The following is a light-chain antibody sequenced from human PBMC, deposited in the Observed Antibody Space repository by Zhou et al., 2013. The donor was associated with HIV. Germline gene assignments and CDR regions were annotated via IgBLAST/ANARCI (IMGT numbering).Light chain of an antibody. Sequence: AIRMTQSPSSFSASTGDRVTITCRASQGISSYLAWYQQKPGKAPKLLIYAASNLQSGVPSRFSGSGSGTDFTLTINSLQPEDFATYYCQQSYTNLWTFGQGTKVEIK. CDR2: AAS. CDR3: QQSYTNLWT. V-gene: IGKV1-8*01. CDR1: QGISSY. J-gene: IGKJ1*01.